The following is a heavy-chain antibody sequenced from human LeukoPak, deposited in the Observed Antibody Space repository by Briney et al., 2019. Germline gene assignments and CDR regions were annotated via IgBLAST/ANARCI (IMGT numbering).Heavy chain of an antibody. D-gene: IGHD3-22*01. J-gene: IGHJ2*01. Sequence: PSETLSLTCTVSGGSISSYYWSWIRQPAGKGLEWIGRIYTSGSTNYNPSLKSRVTMSVDTSKNQFSLKLSSVTAADTAVYYRARDPWYYYDSSGYLPGYFDLWGRGTLVTVSS. CDR1: GGSISSYY. V-gene: IGHV4-4*07. CDR3: ARDPWYYYDSSGYLPGYFDL. CDR2: IYTSGST.